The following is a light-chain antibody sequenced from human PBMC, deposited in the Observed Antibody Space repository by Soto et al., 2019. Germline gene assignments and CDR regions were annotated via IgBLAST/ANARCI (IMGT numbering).Light chain of an antibody. J-gene: IGLJ3*02. Sequence: QSVLTQPPSASGTPGQRVTISCSGSSSNIGSNTVNWYQQLPVTAPKLLIYSNNQRPSGVPDRCSGSKSGTSASLAISGLQSEDEADYYCAAWDDSLNGSWVFGGGTKLTVL. CDR3: AAWDDSLNGSWV. CDR2: SNN. V-gene: IGLV1-44*01. CDR1: SSNIGSNT.